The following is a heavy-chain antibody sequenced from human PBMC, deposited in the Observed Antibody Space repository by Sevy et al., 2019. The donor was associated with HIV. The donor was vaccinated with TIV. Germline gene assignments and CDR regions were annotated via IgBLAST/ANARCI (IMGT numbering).Heavy chain of an antibody. CDR1: GFTFSNAW. V-gene: IGHV3-15*01. CDR2: IKSKTDGGTT. Sequence: GGSLRLSCAASGFTFSNAWMSWVRQAPGKGLEWVGRIKSKTDGGTTDYAEPVKGRFTISRNDSKNTLYLQMNSLKTGDTAMYYCTTLGSRGADIVVVPAARYYYYGMDVWGQGTTVTVSS. CDR3: TTLGSRGADIVVVPAARYYYYGMDV. J-gene: IGHJ6*02. D-gene: IGHD2-2*01.